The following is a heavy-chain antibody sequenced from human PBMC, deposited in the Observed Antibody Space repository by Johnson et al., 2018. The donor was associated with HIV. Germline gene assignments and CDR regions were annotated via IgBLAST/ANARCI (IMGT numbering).Heavy chain of an antibody. Sequence: QEQLVESGGGVVQPGRSLRLSCAASGFTFSSYAMHWVRQAPGKGLEWVAVISYDGSNKYYADSVKGRFTISRDNAKNTLYLQMISLRTEDTAVYYCAREGESLLDAFDIWGQGTMVTVSA. CDR3: AREGESLLDAFDI. J-gene: IGHJ3*02. V-gene: IGHV3-30-3*01. D-gene: IGHD3-16*01. CDR2: ISYDGSNK. CDR1: GFTFSSYA.